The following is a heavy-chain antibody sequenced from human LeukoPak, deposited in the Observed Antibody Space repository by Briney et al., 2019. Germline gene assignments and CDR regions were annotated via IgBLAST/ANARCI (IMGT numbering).Heavy chain of an antibody. CDR2: ISSSGPS. CDR3: ARVFRGAVTSNWFDP. D-gene: IGHD3-3*01. CDR1: GDSISDFS. J-gene: IGHJ5*02. V-gene: IGHV4-59*01. Sequence: KPSETLSLTCTVSGDSISDFSWTWIRQTPGKGLEWIGFISSSGPSHYSPSLESRVTFSLATSKSQFSLRLKSVTAADTAVYYCARVFRGAVTSNWFDPWGQGILVTVSS.